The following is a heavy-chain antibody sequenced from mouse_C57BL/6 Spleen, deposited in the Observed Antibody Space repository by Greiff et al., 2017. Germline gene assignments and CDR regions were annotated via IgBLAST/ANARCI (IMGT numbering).Heavy chain of an antibody. D-gene: IGHD1-1*01. J-gene: IGHJ1*03. CDR3: ARPDYYGSSYWYFDV. CDR1: GYTFTSYW. CDR2: IDPSDSYT. V-gene: IGHV1-50*01. Sequence: VQLQQPGAELVKPGASVKLSCKASGYTFTSYWMQWVKQRPGQGLGWIGEIDPSDSYTNYNQKFKGKATLTVDTSSSTAYMQLSSLTSEDSAVYYCARPDYYGSSYWYFDVWGTGTTVTVSS.